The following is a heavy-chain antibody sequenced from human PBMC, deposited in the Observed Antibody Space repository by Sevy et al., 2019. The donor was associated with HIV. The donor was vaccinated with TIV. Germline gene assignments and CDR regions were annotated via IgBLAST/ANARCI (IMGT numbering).Heavy chain of an antibody. CDR2: IKQDGSEK. CDR3: ARDFRFLEWLSPLFDY. Sequence: GGSLRLSCAASGFTFSSYWMSWVRQAPGKGLEWVANIKQDGSEKYYVDSVKGRFTISRDNAKNSLYLQMNSLRAEDTAVYYCARDFRFLEWLSPLFDYWGQRTLVTVSS. J-gene: IGHJ4*02. V-gene: IGHV3-7*01. D-gene: IGHD3-3*01. CDR1: GFTFSSYW.